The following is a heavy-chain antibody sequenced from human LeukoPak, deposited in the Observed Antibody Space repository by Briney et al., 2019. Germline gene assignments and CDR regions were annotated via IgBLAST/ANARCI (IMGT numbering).Heavy chain of an antibody. CDR1: GFTFSSYG. CDR2: IRYDGSNK. V-gene: IGHV3-30*02. CDR3: AKEGTWGPYYYYGMDV. D-gene: IGHD7-27*01. Sequence: GGSLRLSCAASGFTFSSYGMHWVCQAPGKGLEWVAFIRYDGSNKYYADSVKGRFTISRDNSKNTLYLQMNSLRAEDTAVYYCAKEGTWGPYYYYGMDVWGQGTTVTVSS. J-gene: IGHJ6*02.